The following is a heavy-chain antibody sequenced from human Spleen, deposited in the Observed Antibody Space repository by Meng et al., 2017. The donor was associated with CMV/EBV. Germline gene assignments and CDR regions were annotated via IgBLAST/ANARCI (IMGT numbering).Heavy chain of an antibody. J-gene: IGHJ4*02. D-gene: IGHD2-2*01. Sequence: ASVKVSCKASGYTFMTYDINWVRQAPGQGLEWMGWMSPNSGETGLIQKFQGRVTMTRDTSTSTAFLELTSLTSDDTAVYFCARGVDYEVPDANDYWGQGTLVTVSS. V-gene: IGHV1-8*01. CDR3: ARGVDYEVPDANDY. CDR2: MSPNSGET. CDR1: GYTFMTYD.